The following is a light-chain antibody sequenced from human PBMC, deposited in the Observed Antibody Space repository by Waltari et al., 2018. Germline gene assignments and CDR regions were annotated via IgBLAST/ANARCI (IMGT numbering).Light chain of an antibody. J-gene: IGLJ3*02. V-gene: IGLV4-69*01. CDR1: SGHSNNI. Sequence: QLVLTQSPSASASLGASVKLTRTLVSGHSNNIVAWLQRRPEKGPRYLMKVNSDGSHTKGDDIPDRFSGSSSGPERYLTISSLQSEDEADYYCQTGGHGTWVFGGGTKLTVV. CDR2: VNSDGSH. CDR3: QTGGHGTWV.